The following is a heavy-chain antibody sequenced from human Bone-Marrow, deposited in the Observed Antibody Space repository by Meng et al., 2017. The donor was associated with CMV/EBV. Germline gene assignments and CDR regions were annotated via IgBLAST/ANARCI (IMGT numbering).Heavy chain of an antibody. Sequence: GESLKISCAASGFTFSSYSMSWVRQAPGKGLEWVANIKQDGSEKYYVDSVKGRFTISRDNAKNSLYLQMNSLRAEDTAVYYCARGRSSWYYFDYWGQGTLVTVAS. J-gene: IGHJ4*02. CDR2: IKQDGSEK. D-gene: IGHD6-13*01. CDR1: GFTFSSYS. V-gene: IGHV3-7*01. CDR3: ARGRSSWYYFDY.